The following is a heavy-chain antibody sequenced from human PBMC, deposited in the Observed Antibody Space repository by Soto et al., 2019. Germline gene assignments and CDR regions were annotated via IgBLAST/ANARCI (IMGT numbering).Heavy chain of an antibody. CDR2: IYYSGST. CDR3: ARQGGTYYYDSSGPPPIDY. J-gene: IGHJ4*02. D-gene: IGHD3-22*01. V-gene: IGHV4-59*01. Sequence: SETLSLTCTVSGGSISSYYWSWIRQPPGKGLEWIGYIYYSGSTNYNPSLKSRDTISVDTSKNQFSLKLSSVTAADTAVYYCARQGGTYYYDSSGPPPIDYWGQGTLVTVSS. CDR1: GGSISSYY.